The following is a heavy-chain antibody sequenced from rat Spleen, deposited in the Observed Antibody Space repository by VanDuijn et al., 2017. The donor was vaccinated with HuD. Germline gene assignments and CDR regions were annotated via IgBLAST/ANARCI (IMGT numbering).Heavy chain of an antibody. Sequence: EVQLVESGGGLVQPGNSLKLSCAASGFTFSDYAMAWVRQSPKKGLEWVATIFYDGSSTYYRDSVKGRFTISRDNAKSTLYLQMDSLRSEDTATYYCASRTGNWFAYWGQGTLVTVSS. J-gene: IGHJ3*01. D-gene: IGHD4-2*01. CDR3: ASRTGNWFAY. V-gene: IGHV5S10*01. CDR2: IFYDGSST. CDR1: GFTFSDYA.